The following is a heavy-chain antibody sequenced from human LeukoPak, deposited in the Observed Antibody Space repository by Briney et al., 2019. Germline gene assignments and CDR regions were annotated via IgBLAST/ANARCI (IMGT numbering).Heavy chain of an antibody. V-gene: IGHV3-7*01. CDR3: ARAGYGSGSYLIFDY. D-gene: IGHD3-10*01. Sequence: GGSLRLSCAASGFTFSSYWMSWVRQAPGKGLEWVANIKQDGNEKYYVDSVKGRFTMSRDNAKNSLYLQMNSLRAEDTAVYYCARAGYGSGSYLIFDYWGQGTLVTVSS. J-gene: IGHJ4*02. CDR1: GFTFSSYW. CDR2: IKQDGNEK.